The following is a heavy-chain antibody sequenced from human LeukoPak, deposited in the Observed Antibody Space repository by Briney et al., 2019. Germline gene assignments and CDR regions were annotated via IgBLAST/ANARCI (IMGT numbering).Heavy chain of an antibody. CDR2: ISNSGST. CDR3: ARALTVRGTPDY. Sequence: SETLSLTCTVSGGSISSYYWSWIRQPPGKGLEWIGFISNSGSTKYNPSLESRVTISVDTSKDQFSLKLSSVTAADTAVYYCARALTVRGTPDYWGQGTLVTVSS. CDR1: GGSISSYY. D-gene: IGHD3-10*01. V-gene: IGHV4-59*01. J-gene: IGHJ4*02.